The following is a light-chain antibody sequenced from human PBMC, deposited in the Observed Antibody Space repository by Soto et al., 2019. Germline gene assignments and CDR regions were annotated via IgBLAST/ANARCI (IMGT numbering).Light chain of an antibody. V-gene: IGKV3-11*01. CDR1: LSVSGY. J-gene: IGKJ5*01. CDR3: QQRAT. Sequence: EIVLTQSPASLALSPGERATLSCRASLSVSGYLAWYQQRPNQAPRLLIHGTSNRATGIPPRFSGEGSGTDFPLTISSLEPEDSAVYYCQQRATFGQGTRLEMK. CDR2: GTS.